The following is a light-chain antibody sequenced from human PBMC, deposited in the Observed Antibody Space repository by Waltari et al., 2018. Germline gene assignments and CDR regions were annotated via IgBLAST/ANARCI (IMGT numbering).Light chain of an antibody. V-gene: IGLV1-40*01. CDR2: GND. J-gene: IGLJ2*01. Sequence: QSVLTQPPSVSGAPGQRVTISCTGSTSNIGAGYGVHWYQQLPGTAPKLLIYGNDKQPSGVPGRFSGSQSGTSASLAIAGLRAEEEADYSCQSYDTGLRGVIFGGGTKLTVL. CDR3: QSYDTGLRGVI. CDR1: TSNIGAGYG.